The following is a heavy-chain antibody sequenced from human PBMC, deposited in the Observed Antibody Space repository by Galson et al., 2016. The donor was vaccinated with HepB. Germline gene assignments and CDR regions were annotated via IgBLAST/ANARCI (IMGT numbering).Heavy chain of an antibody. CDR1: GYTFTTFY. Sequence: SVKVSCKASGYTFTTFYVHWVRQAPGQGLEWIGRIMPNGGSTIYAQNSQGRVTVTGDTSTSTVYMELSSLISEDTAVYSCARDGHKWDFDYWGQGSLVTVSS. CDR2: IMPNGGST. D-gene: IGHD1-26*01. CDR3: ARDGHKWDFDY. J-gene: IGHJ4*02. V-gene: IGHV1-46*01.